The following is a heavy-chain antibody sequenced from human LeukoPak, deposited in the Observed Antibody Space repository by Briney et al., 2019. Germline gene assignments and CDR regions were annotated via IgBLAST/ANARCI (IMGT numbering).Heavy chain of an antibody. J-gene: IGHJ4*02. CDR2: ISSNGDAT. CDR3: VRVGNYREFDN. V-gene: IGHV3-64*01. CDR1: GFTFSNYA. D-gene: IGHD4-11*01. Sequence: GGSLRLSCAASGFTFSNYALHWVRQAPGKGLEYVSAISSNGDATFYANSVKGRFTISRDNSKNTLYLQMGSLRAEDMAVYYCVRVGNYREFDNWGQGTLVTVSS.